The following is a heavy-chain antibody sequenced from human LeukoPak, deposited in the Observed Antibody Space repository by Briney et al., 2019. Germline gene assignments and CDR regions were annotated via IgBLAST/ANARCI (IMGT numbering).Heavy chain of an antibody. Sequence: SETLSLTCTVSGGSISSSSYYWGWIRQPPGKGLEWIGYIYYSGSTNYNPSLKSRVTISVDTSKNQFSLKLSSVTAADTAVYYCARGSRYYDSSGIYYYYYYMDVWGKGTTVTISS. V-gene: IGHV4-61*05. D-gene: IGHD3-22*01. J-gene: IGHJ6*03. CDR1: GGSISSSSYY. CDR3: ARGSRYYDSSGIYYYYYYMDV. CDR2: IYYSGST.